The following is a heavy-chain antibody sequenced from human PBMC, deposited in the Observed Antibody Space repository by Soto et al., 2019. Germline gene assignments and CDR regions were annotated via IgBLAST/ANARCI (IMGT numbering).Heavy chain of an antibody. CDR1: GGSVSSGSYY. Sequence: QVQLQESGPGLVKPSETLSLTCTVSGGSVSSGSYYWSWIRQPPGKGLEWIGYIYYSGSTNYNPHLTSRVTISVDTSMNQFSLKLSYVTAADTAVYYCVRERRGQLGDWFDPGGQVTLVTVSS. V-gene: IGHV4-61*01. J-gene: IGHJ5*02. D-gene: IGHD2-2*01. CDR2: IYYSGST. CDR3: VRERRGQLGDWFDP.